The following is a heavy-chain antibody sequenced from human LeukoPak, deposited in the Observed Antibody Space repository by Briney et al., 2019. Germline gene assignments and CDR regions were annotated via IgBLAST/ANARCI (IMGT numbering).Heavy chain of an antibody. V-gene: IGHV4-59*01. D-gene: IGHD5-12*01. CDR3: ARVHSGYESGANWFDP. J-gene: IGHJ5*02. Sequence: SETLSLTCTVSGGSISSYYWSWIRQPPGKGLEWVGYIYYSGSTNYNPSLKSRLTISVDTSKNQFSLKLSSVTAADTAVYYCARVHSGYESGANWFDPWGQGTLVTVSS. CDR2: IYYSGST. CDR1: GGSISSYY.